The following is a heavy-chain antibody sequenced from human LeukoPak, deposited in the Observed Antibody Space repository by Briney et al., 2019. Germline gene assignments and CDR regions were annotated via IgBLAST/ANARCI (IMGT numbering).Heavy chain of an antibody. CDR3: ARVPRSGSGSYYNDPIDY. CDR2: IYYSGST. V-gene: IGHV4-39*07. Sequence: PSETLSLTCTVSGGSISSSSYYWGWIRQPPGKGLEWIVSIYYSGSTYYNPSLKSRVTISVDTSKNQFSLKLSSVTAADTAVYYCARVPRSGSGSYYNDPIDYWGQGTLVTVSS. D-gene: IGHD3-10*01. J-gene: IGHJ4*02. CDR1: GGSISSSSYY.